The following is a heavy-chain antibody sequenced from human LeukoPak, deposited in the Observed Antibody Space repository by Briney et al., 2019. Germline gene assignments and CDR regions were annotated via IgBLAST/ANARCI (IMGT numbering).Heavy chain of an antibody. V-gene: IGHV1-2*06. D-gene: IGHD1-26*01. CDR3: ARDLPSTSNWELDY. CDR1: GYTFIDYY. J-gene: IGHJ4*02. Sequence: ASVKVSCKASGYTFIDYYIHWVRQAPGQGLEWMGRINPNIPNTDDTGYAQNFQGRVTMNRDTSISTAFMELSRLTSDDTAVYYCARDLPSTSNWELDYWGQGTLVTVSS. CDR2: INPNIPNTDDT.